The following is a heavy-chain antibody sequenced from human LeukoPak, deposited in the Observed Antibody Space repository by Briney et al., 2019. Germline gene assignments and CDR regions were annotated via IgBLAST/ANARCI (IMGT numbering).Heavy chain of an antibody. CDR1: GGSISSSNYY. J-gene: IGHJ4*02. V-gene: IGHV4-39*01. D-gene: IGHD3-22*01. CDR2: IYYSGST. Sequence: PSETLSLTCTVSGGSISSSNYYWGWVRQPPGKGLEWIGTIYYSGSTTYNPSLKSRVPIPAEMPKNQFSLKVSSVTPADTAVYYCARPATSGTYYPAFDYWGQGTLVTVSS. CDR3: ARPATSGTYYPAFDY.